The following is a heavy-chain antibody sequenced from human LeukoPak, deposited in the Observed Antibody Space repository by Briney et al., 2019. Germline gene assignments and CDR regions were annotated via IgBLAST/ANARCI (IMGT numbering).Heavy chain of an antibody. D-gene: IGHD4-11*01. Sequence: GGSLRLSCAASGFTFSDHYMDWVRQAPGKGLEWVGRSRNKASSYTTAYAASVKGRFAISRDNSKNSLYLQMDSLKTGDTAVYYCVRLSYSGNYYFDYWGQGTLVTVSS. CDR1: GFTFSDHY. CDR3: VRLSYSGNYYFDY. J-gene: IGHJ4*02. CDR2: SRNKASSYTT. V-gene: IGHV3-72*01.